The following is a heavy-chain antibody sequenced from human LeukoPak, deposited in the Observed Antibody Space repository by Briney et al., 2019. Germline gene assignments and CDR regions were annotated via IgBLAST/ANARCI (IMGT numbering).Heavy chain of an antibody. CDR2: ISSSGSTI. CDR3: AELGMTMIGGV. J-gene: IGHJ6*03. Sequence: GGPLRLSCAASGFTFSSYEMNWVRQAPGKGLEWVSYISSSGSTIYYADSVKGRFTISRDNAKNSLYLQMNSLRAEDTAVYYCAELGMTMIGGVWGKGTRVSVYS. V-gene: IGHV3-48*03. CDR1: GFTFSSYE. D-gene: IGHD3-10*02.